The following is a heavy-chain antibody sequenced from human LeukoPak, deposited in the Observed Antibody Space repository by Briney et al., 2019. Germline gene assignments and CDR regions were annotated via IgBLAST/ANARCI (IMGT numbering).Heavy chain of an antibody. J-gene: IGHJ3*02. V-gene: IGHV3-20*01. Sequence: GGSLRLSCAASGFTFDDYGMSWVRQAPGKGLEWVSGISWNGGSTGYADSVKGRFTISRENAKNSLYLQMNSLRAEDTALYHCARSSYSSGFNDAFDIWGQGTMVTVSS. CDR1: GFTFDDYG. D-gene: IGHD6-19*01. CDR2: ISWNGGST. CDR3: ARSSYSSGFNDAFDI.